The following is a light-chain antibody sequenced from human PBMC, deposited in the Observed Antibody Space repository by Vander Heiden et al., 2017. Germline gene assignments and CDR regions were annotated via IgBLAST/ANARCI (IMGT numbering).Light chain of an antibody. CDR2: KDS. CDR1: ALPKQY. CDR3: QAADSSGTWV. Sequence: SYAPTLPPWVSVSPGQTARITCSGDALPKQYAYWYQQEPGQAPVLVRYKDSERPSGIPERFSGSSSGTTVTLTISGVQAEDEADYYCQAADSSGTWVFGGGTKLTVL. J-gene: IGLJ3*02. V-gene: IGLV3-25*03.